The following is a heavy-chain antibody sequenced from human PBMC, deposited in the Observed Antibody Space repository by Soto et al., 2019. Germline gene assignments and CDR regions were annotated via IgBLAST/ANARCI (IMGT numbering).Heavy chain of an antibody. CDR3: ARYEYGNSLYGVDV. Sequence: SETLSLTCVVSGEPFSGYYWSWIRQTPGMGLEWIVEVDHRGSTTYNPSLKNRASISIDSSKNLFSLELTSVTAADTALYFCARYEYGNSLYGVDVWGQGTRVTVSS. V-gene: IGHV4-34*01. J-gene: IGHJ6*02. CDR1: GEPFSGYY. D-gene: IGHD1-7*01. CDR2: VDHRGST.